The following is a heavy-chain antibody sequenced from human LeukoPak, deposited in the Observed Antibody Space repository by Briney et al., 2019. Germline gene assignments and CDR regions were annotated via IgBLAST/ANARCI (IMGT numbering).Heavy chain of an antibody. CDR2: ISGDGGST. Sequence: GGSLRLSCAASGFTFDDYAMHWVRQAPGKGLEWVSLISGDGGSTYYADSVKGRFTISRDNSKSSLYLQMNSLRTEDTALYYCAKDKELLQWLVRPYYFDYWGQGTLVTVSS. V-gene: IGHV3-43*02. D-gene: IGHD6-19*01. CDR3: AKDKELLQWLVRPYYFDY. J-gene: IGHJ4*02. CDR1: GFTFDDYA.